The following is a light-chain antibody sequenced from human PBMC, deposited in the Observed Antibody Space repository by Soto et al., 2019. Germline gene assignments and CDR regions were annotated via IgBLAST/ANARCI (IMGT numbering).Light chain of an antibody. CDR1: QSVSSN. Sequence: EIVITQSPATPSVSPKERATLSCRASQSVSSNLAWYQQKPGQAPRLLIYGASTRATGIPARFSGSGSGTEFTLTISSLQSEDFAVYYCQQYNNWPPWTFGQGTKVDIK. J-gene: IGKJ1*01. V-gene: IGKV3-15*01. CDR2: GAS. CDR3: QQYNNWPPWT.